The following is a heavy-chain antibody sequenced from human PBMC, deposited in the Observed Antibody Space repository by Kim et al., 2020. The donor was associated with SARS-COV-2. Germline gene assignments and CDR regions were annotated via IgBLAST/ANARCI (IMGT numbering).Heavy chain of an antibody. CDR1: GYTFTSYA. CDR2: INAGNGNT. Sequence: ASVKVSCKASGYTFTSYAMHWVRQAPGQRLEWMGWINAGNGNTKYSQKFQGRVTITRDTSASTAYMELSSLRSEDTAVYYCARERHSSGWYSGFDYWGQGTLVTVSS. D-gene: IGHD6-19*01. V-gene: IGHV1-3*01. CDR3: ARERHSSGWYSGFDY. J-gene: IGHJ4*02.